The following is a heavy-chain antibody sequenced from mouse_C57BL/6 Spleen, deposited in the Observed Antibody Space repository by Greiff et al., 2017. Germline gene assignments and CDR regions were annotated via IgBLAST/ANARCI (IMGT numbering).Heavy chain of an antibody. V-gene: IGHV1-64*01. Sequence: VQLQQPGAELVKPGASVKLSCKASGYTFTSYWMHWVKQRPGQGLEWIGMIHPNSGSTNYNEKFKSKATLTVDKSSSTAYRQLSSLTSEDSAVYYCARDYGNSWYFDVWGTGTTVTVSS. CDR2: IHPNSGST. D-gene: IGHD2-1*01. CDR1: GYTFTSYW. J-gene: IGHJ1*03. CDR3: ARDYGNSWYFDV.